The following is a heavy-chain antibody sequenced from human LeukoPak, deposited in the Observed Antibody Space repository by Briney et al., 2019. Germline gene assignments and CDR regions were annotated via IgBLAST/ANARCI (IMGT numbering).Heavy chain of an antibody. J-gene: IGHJ6*02. Sequence: SETLSLTCTVSGGSISSGGYYWSWIRQHPEKGLEWIGYIYYNGSTYYNPSLKSRVTISVDTSKNQFSLKLSSVTAADTAVYYCARAPGYCSSTSCHNYYYGMDVWGQGTTVTVSS. D-gene: IGHD2-2*01. V-gene: IGHV4-31*03. CDR3: ARAPGYCSSTSCHNYYYGMDV. CDR1: GGSISSGGYY. CDR2: IYYNGST.